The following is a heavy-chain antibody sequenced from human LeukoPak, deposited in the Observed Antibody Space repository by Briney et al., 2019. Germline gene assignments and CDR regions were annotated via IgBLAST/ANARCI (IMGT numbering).Heavy chain of an antibody. D-gene: IGHD5-12*01. Sequence: GGSLRLSCAASGFTFSSYWMHWVRQAPGKGLVWVSRINSDGSSTSYADSVKGRFTISRDNAKNTLYLQMNSLRAEDTAVYYCARGVRTSSGYNSGIWGQGTMVTVSS. V-gene: IGHV3-74*01. CDR1: GFTFSSYW. CDR2: INSDGSST. CDR3: ARGVRTSSGYNSGI. J-gene: IGHJ3*02.